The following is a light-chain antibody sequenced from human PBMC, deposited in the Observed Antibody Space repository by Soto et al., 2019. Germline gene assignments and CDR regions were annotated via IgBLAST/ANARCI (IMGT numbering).Light chain of an antibody. CDR2: DVS. J-gene: IGLJ1*01. Sequence: QSALTQPASVSGSPGQSITISCTGTSSDAGGYNYVSWYQQHPGKAPKLMIYDVSNRPSGVSDRFSGSKSGNTASLTISGLQAEDEADYYCKSYTSSSTLVFGTGTKVTVL. CDR1: SSDAGGYNY. CDR3: KSYTSSSTLV. V-gene: IGLV2-14*01.